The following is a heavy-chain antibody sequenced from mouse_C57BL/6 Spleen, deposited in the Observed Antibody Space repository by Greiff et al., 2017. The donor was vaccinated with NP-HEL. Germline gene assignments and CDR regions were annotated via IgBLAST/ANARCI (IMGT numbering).Heavy chain of an antibody. V-gene: IGHV3-6*01. CDR3: ARDGTINYDLYYFDY. CDR1: GYSITSGYY. D-gene: IGHD2-4*01. J-gene: IGHJ2*01. CDR2: ISYDGSN. Sequence: EVQLQESGPGLVKPSQSLSLTCSVTGYSITSGYYWNWIRQFPGNKLEWMGYISYDGSNNYNPSLKNRISITRDTSKNQFFLKLNSVTTEDTATYYCARDGTINYDLYYFDYWGQGTTLTVSS.